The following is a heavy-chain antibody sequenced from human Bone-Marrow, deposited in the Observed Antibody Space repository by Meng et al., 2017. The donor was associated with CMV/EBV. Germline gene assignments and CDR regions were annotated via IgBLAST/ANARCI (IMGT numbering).Heavy chain of an antibody. D-gene: IGHD3-16*01. J-gene: IGHJ4*02. V-gene: IGHV3-30*02. CDR1: GGTFETYG. CDR2: IRHDGSTK. CDR3: AKDHLLFGGPNAYFDD. Sequence: SCKASGGTFETYGMHWVRQAPGKRLEWVAFIRHDGSTKFYGDSVRGRFTISRDNSKNTLYLQMDSLRAEETAMYYCAKDHLLFGGPNAYFDDWGQATLATVSS.